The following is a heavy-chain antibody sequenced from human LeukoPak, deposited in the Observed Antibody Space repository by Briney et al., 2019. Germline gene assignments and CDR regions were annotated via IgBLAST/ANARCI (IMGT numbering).Heavy chain of an antibody. Sequence: GGSLRLSCAASGFTFSSYSMNWVRQAPGKGLEWFSSISSSSSYIYYADSVKGRFTISRDNAKNSLYLQMNSLRAEDTAVYYCARGIAAAGFDFDYWGQGTLVTVSS. CDR3: ARGIAAAGFDFDY. CDR1: GFTFSSYS. D-gene: IGHD6-13*01. CDR2: ISSSSSYI. J-gene: IGHJ4*02. V-gene: IGHV3-21*01.